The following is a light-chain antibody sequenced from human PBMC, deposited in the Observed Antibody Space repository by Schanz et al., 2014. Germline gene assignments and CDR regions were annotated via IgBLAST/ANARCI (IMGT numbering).Light chain of an antibody. Sequence: QSVLTQPPSVSGAPGQRVTISCSGSSSNIGTNAVSWYQQLPGTAPKLLIYMNAERPSGVPDRFSGSKSGTSASLAISGLQSEDEADYYCAAWDDSLNGVVFGGGTKLTVL. J-gene: IGLJ2*01. CDR3: AAWDDSLNGVV. CDR2: MNA. CDR1: SSNIGTNA. V-gene: IGLV1-44*01.